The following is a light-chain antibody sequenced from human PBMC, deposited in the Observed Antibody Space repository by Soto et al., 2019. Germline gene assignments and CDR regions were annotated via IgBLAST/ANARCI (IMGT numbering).Light chain of an antibody. J-gene: IGLJ1*01. CDR2: ENN. V-gene: IGLV1-51*02. CDR3: GTWDSSLSAFRV. Sequence: QSVLTQPPSVSAAPGQKVTISCSGSSSNIGNNYVSWYQQLPGTAPKLLIYENNKRPSGIPDRFSGSKSGTSATLGITGLQTGDEADYYCGTWDSSLSAFRVFGTGTKLTVL. CDR1: SSNIGNNY.